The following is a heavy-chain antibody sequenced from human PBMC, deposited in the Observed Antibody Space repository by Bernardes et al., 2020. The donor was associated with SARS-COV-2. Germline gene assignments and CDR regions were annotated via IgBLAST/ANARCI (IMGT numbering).Heavy chain of an antibody. CDR2: ISSSSSYI. Sequence: GSLRLSCAASGFTFSSYSMNWVRQAPGKGLEWVSSISSSSSYIYYADSVKGRFTISRDNAKNSLYLQMNSLRAEDTAVYYCARGGFGEFAFDYWGQGTLVTVSS. J-gene: IGHJ4*02. D-gene: IGHD3-10*01. CDR1: GFTFSSYS. V-gene: IGHV3-21*01. CDR3: ARGGFGEFAFDY.